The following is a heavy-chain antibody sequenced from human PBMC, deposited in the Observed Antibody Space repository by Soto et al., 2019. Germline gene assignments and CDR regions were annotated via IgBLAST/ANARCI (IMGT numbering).Heavy chain of an antibody. Sequence: GGSLRLSCAASGFTFSSYAMHWVRQAPGKGLEWVAVISYDGSNKYYADYVKGRFTISRDNSKNTLYLQMNSLRAEDTAVYYCARGTLAPIFDWLLSADYWGQGTLVTVSS. D-gene: IGHD3-9*01. J-gene: IGHJ4*02. CDR1: GFTFSSYA. V-gene: IGHV3-30-3*01. CDR3: ARGTLAPIFDWLLSADY. CDR2: ISYDGSNK.